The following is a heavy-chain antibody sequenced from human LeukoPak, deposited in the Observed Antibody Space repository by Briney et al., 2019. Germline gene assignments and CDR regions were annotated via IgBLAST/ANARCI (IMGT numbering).Heavy chain of an antibody. D-gene: IGHD2-8*01. J-gene: IGHJ4*02. CDR3: AKDLRYCTNGVCYTFDY. V-gene: IGHV3-30*18. CDR2: ISYDGSNK. Sequence: GGSLRLSCAASGFTFNNYGMHWARQAPGKGLEWVAVISYDGSNKYYADSVKGRFTISRDNSKNTLYLQMNSLRAEDTAVYYCAKDLRYCTNGVCYTFDYWGQGTLVTVSS. CDR1: GFTFNNYG.